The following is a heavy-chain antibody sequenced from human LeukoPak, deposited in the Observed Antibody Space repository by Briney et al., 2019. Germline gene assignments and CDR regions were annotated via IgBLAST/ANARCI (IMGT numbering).Heavy chain of an antibody. Sequence: PSETLSLTCTVSGGSISSGSYYWSWIRPPAGKGLEWIGRIYTSGSTNYNPSLKSRVTISVDTSKNQFSLKLSSVTAADTAVYYCARRFYGSGSYFDHWGQGTLVTVSS. J-gene: IGHJ4*02. V-gene: IGHV4-61*02. CDR3: ARRFYGSGSYFDH. CDR2: IYTSGST. D-gene: IGHD3-10*01. CDR1: GGSISSGSYY.